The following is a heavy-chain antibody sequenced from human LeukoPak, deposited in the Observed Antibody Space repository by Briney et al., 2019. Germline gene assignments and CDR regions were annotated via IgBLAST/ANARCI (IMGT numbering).Heavy chain of an antibody. J-gene: IGHJ2*01. D-gene: IGHD3-22*01. Sequence: GGSLRLSCATSGFTFSTYAMSWVRQAPGKGLEWVSGIIGSGGSTYYADSVKGRFAMSREDAKNSVHLQMNTLRAGDTAVYYCARGLSYYYDNSGHPGWYFDLWGRGTLVTVAS. CDR1: GFTFSTYA. V-gene: IGHV3-23*01. CDR3: ARGLSYYYDNSGHPGWYFDL. CDR2: IIGSGGST.